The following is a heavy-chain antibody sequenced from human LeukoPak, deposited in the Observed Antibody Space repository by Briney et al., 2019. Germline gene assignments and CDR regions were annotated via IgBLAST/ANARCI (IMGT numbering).Heavy chain of an antibody. CDR1: GFTVSSNY. J-gene: IGHJ6*03. Sequence: GGSLRLSCAASGFTVSSNYMSWVRQAPGKGLEWVSVIYSGGSTYYADSVKGRFTISRDNSKNTLYLQMNSLRAEDTAVYYCAREKYIVVAYYMDVWGKGTTVTVSS. CDR3: AREKYIVVAYYMDV. CDR2: IYSGGST. V-gene: IGHV3-53*01. D-gene: IGHD2-2*01.